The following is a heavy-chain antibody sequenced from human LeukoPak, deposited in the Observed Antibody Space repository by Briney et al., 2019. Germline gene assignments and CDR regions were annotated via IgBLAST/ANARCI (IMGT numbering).Heavy chain of an antibody. J-gene: IGHJ3*02. CDR3: AKDAFDI. CDR2: IQYDGSNK. CDR1: GFTFSNYG. V-gene: IGHV3-30*02. Sequence: PGGSLRLSCAASGFTFSNYGMHWVRQAPGKGLEWVAFIQYDGSNKHYADSVKGRFTISRDNSKNTLYLQMNSLRAEDTAVYYCAKDAFDIWGQGTMVTVSS.